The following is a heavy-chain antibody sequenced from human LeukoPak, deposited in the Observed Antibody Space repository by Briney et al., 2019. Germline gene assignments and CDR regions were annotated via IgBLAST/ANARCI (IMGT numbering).Heavy chain of an antibody. Sequence: ASVKVSCKASGYTFTSYDINWVRQATGQGLEWMGRINPNSGGTNYAQKFQGRVTMTRDTSISTAYMELSRLRSDDTAVYYCARDFRGGPWGQGTLVTVSS. J-gene: IGHJ5*02. V-gene: IGHV1-2*06. CDR1: GYTFTSYD. CDR2: INPNSGGT. D-gene: IGHD3-16*01. CDR3: ARDFRGGP.